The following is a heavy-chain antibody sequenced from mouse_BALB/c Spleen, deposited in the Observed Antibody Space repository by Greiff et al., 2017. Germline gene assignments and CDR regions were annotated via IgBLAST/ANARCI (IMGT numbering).Heavy chain of an antibody. D-gene: IGHD2-1*01. CDR1: GYAFSSYW. CDR3: AREDGNYRFDY. J-gene: IGHJ2*01. V-gene: IGHV1-80*01. Sequence: QVQLQQSGAELVRPGSSVKISCKASGYAFSSYWMNWVKQRPGQGLEWIGQIYPGDGDTNYNGKFKGKATLTADKSSSTAYMQLSSLTSEDSAVYFCAREDGNYRFDYWGQGTTLTVSS. CDR2: IYPGDGDT.